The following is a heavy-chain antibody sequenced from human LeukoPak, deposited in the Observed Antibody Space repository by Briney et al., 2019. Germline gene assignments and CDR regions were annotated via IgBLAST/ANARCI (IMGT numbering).Heavy chain of an antibody. CDR2: IWYDGSNK. Sequence: GRSLRLSCAASGFTFSSYGMHWVRQAPGKGLEWVAVIWYDGSNKYYADSVKGRFTISRDNYKNTLYLQMNSLRAEDTAVYYCARDVTVRGNDAFDIWGQGTMVTVSS. CDR3: ARDVTVRGNDAFDI. CDR1: GFTFSSYG. V-gene: IGHV3-33*01. D-gene: IGHD3-10*01. J-gene: IGHJ3*02.